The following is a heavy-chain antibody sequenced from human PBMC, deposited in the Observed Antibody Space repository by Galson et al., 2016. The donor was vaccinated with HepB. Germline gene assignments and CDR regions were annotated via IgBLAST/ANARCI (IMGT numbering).Heavy chain of an antibody. CDR3: AGGLGAWSLYYFDY. D-gene: IGHD2-21*02. CDR1: GYPYIIYA. J-gene: IGHJ4*02. V-gene: IGHV1-18*01. CDR2: MSASIGNT. Sequence: SVKVSCKASGYPYIIYAINWVRQAPGQGLEWMGWMSASIGNTDYAQKFHGRVTMTTDTSTNTAYMELSRLRSDDTAVYYCAGGLGAWSLYYFDYWGLGTLVTVSS.